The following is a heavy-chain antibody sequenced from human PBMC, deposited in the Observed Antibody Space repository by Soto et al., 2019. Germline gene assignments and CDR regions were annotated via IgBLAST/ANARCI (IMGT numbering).Heavy chain of an antibody. D-gene: IGHD2-15*01. J-gene: IGHJ3*02. CDR2: IKSKTDGGTT. CDR3: TTDSGYCSGGSCYSDAFDI. CDR1: GCTFSNAW. Sequence: GGSLRLSCAASGCTFSNAWMSWVRQAPGKGLEWVGRIKSKTDGGTTDYAAPVKGRFTISRDDSKNTLYLQMNSLKTEDTAVYYCTTDSGYCSGGSCYSDAFDIWGQGTMVTVSS. V-gene: IGHV3-15*01.